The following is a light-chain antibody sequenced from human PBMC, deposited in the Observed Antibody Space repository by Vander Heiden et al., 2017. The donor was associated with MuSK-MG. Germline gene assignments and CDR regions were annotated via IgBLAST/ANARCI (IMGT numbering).Light chain of an antibody. V-gene: IGLV1-40*01. J-gene: IGLJ2*01. CDR3: QSYDSSHVV. CDR2: GNS. CDR1: SANIGAGYD. Sequence: QSVLTQPPSVSGAPAQRVTISCTGSSANIGAGYDVHWYQQLPGTAPKLLIYGNSNRPSGVPDRFSGSKSGTSASLAITGLQAEDEADYYCQSYDSSHVVFGGGTKLTGL.